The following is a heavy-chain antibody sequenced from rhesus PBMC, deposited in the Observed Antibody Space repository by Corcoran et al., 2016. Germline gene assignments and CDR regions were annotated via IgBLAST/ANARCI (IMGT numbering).Heavy chain of an antibody. J-gene: IGHJ4*01. CDR1: GGSLSSSNW. CDR2: SYGGSGST. Sequence: QVQLQESGPGLVKPSETLSLTCAVSGGSLSSSNWWSLIRQSPGKGLEWIGYSYGGSGSTSYTPSLKSRVTISTDTSKNQFSLKLSSVTAADTAVYYCARRLATVTLSYFDYWGQGVLVTVSS. V-gene: IGHV4S7*01. D-gene: IGHD5-36*02. CDR3: ARRLATVTLSYFDY.